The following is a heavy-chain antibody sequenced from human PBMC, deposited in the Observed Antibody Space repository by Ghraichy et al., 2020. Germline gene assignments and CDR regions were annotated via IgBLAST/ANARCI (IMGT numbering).Heavy chain of an antibody. J-gene: IGHJ4*02. CDR2: ISGGSDNI. CDR1: GFIFKNYA. CDR3: AKGFTYFDY. D-gene: IGHD3-10*01. Sequence: GALRLSCAASGFIFKNYAMSWVRQAPGKGLEWVSAISGGSDNIYYADSVKGRFTISRDNSNHTVYLQMSGLRAEDTAVYYCAKGFTYFDYWGRGSLVTVSS. V-gene: IGHV3-23*01.